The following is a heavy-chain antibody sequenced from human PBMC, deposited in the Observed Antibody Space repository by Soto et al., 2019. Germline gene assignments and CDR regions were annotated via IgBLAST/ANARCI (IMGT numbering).Heavy chain of an antibody. CDR3: ARLGGITMVRGVLTAFDI. V-gene: IGHV4-39*02. D-gene: IGHD3-10*01. J-gene: IGHJ3*02. Sequence: SETLSLTCTVSGGSISSSSYYWGWIRQPPGKGMEWIGSIYYSGSTSYNPSLRSRLTISVDTSKNHFSLRLSSVTAADTAVYYCARLGGITMVRGVLTAFDIWGQGTMVTVSS. CDR2: IYYSGST. CDR1: GGSISSSSYY.